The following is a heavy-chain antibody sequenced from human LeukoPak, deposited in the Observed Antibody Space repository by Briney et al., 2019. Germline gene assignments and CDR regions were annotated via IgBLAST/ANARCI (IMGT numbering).Heavy chain of an antibody. Sequence: ASVKVSCKASGGTFSSYAISWVRQAPGQGLEWMGRIIPIFGTANYAQKFQGRGTITTDESTSTSYMELSSLRSEDTAVYYCARGSVDTAMAYYFDYWGQGTLVTVSS. CDR2: IIPIFGTA. CDR1: GGTFSSYA. CDR3: ARGSVDTAMAYYFDY. D-gene: IGHD5-18*01. J-gene: IGHJ4*02. V-gene: IGHV1-69*05.